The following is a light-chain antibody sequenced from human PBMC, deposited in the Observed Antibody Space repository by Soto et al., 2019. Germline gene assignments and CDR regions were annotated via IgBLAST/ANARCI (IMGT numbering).Light chain of an antibody. CDR2: EVN. Sequence: QSALTQPASVSGSPGQSITISCTGTSSDVGTYNFVSWYQQHPGKAPKLMIYEVNSRPSGVSNRFSGSKSGNTASLTISGLQAEDEADYYCSSYSSTSTPWVFGGGTKLTVL. J-gene: IGLJ3*02. V-gene: IGLV2-14*01. CDR3: SSYSSTSTPWV. CDR1: SSDVGTYNF.